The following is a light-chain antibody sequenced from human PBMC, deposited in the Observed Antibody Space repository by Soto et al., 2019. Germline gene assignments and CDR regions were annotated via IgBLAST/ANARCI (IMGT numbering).Light chain of an antibody. Sequence: QSVLTQPPSVSGAPGQRVTISCTGSSSNIGAGYDVQWYQQLPGTAPKLLIYGNSNRPSGVPDRFSGSKSGTSASLAITGLQAEDEADYYCQSYDSSLSGSVFGGGTMLTVL. CDR1: SSNIGAGYD. J-gene: IGLJ2*01. CDR3: QSYDSSLSGSV. V-gene: IGLV1-40*01. CDR2: GNS.